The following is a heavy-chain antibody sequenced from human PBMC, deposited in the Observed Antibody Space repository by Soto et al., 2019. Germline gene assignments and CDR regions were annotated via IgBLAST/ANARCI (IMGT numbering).Heavy chain of an antibody. J-gene: IGHJ4*02. D-gene: IGHD6-19*01. Sequence: AGGSLRLSCAASGFTFSSYSMNWVRQAPGKGLEWVSYISSSSSTIYYADSVKGRFTISRDNAKNSLYLQMNSLRDEDTAVYYCARDTLSVAGTLPFDYWGQGTLVTVSS. V-gene: IGHV3-48*02. CDR3: ARDTLSVAGTLPFDY. CDR2: ISSSSSTI. CDR1: GFTFSSYS.